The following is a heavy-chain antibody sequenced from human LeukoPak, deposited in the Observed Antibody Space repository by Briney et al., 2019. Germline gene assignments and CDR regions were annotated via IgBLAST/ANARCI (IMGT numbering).Heavy chain of an antibody. CDR2: INHSGST. D-gene: IGHD1-26*01. CDR1: GGSFSGYY. Sequence: SETLSLTCAVYGGSFSGYYWSWIRQPPGKGLEWIGEINHSGSTNYNPSLKSRVTISVDTSKNQFSLKLSSVTAADTAVYYCAREHSGSYCWKDYFDYWGQGTLVTVSS. J-gene: IGHJ4*02. V-gene: IGHV4-34*01. CDR3: AREHSGSYCWKDYFDY.